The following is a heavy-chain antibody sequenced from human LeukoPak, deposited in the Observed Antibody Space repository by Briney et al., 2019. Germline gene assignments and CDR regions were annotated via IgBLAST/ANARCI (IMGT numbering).Heavy chain of an antibody. D-gene: IGHD5-18*01. CDR1: GFTFSSYT. CDR3: AQGEYSYGPYGMDV. CDR2: IGTSSTTI. J-gene: IGHJ6*02. Sequence: GGSLRLSCAASGFTFSSYTMNWVRQPPGKGLEWVSNIGTSSTTIYYADSVKGRFTISRDNAKNSLYLQMNSLRADDTAVYYCAQGEYSYGPYGMDVWGQGTTVTVSS. V-gene: IGHV3-48*01.